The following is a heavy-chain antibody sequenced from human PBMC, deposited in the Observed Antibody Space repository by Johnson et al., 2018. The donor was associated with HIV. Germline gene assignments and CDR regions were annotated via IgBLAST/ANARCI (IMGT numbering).Heavy chain of an antibody. Sequence: VQLVESGGGLVQPGGSLRLSCAASGFTFSSYAMSWVRQAPGKGLEWVSAISGSGCSTYYADSVKGRFTISRGNAKKPLYLQMNSLRAEDTAVYYCASQKGGSSWTRMQAFDIWGQGTMVTVSS. V-gene: IGHV3-23*04. CDR1: GFTFSSYA. J-gene: IGHJ3*02. CDR2: ISGSGCST. CDR3: ASQKGGSSWTRMQAFDI. D-gene: IGHD6-13*01.